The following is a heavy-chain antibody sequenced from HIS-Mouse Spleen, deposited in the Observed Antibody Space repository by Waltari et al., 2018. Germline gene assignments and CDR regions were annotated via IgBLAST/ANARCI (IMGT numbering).Heavy chain of an antibody. D-gene: IGHD1-26*01. CDR1: GFTFSSYG. CDR3: AKVNSGSYYFDY. V-gene: IGHV3-30*18. J-gene: IGHJ4*02. Sequence: QVQLVESGGGVVQPGRALRLSCASPGFTFSSYGMHWVRQAPGKGLEWVAVISYDGSNKYYADSVKGRFTISRDNSKNTLYLQMNSLRAEDTAVYYCAKVNSGSYYFDYWGQGTLVTVSS. CDR2: ISYDGSNK.